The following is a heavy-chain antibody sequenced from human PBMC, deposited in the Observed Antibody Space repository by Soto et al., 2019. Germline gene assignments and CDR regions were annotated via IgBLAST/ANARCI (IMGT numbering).Heavy chain of an antibody. D-gene: IGHD2-2*01. CDR2: INSDGSST. Sequence: GGSLRLSCAASGVTSSSYGVHWVRQAPGKGLVWVSRINSDGSSTSYADSVKGRFTISRDNAKNTLYLKMNSLRAEDTAVYYCAREDIVVVTDYYYYYSGMDVWGQGTTVPVSS. CDR3: AREDIVVVTDYYYYYSGMDV. J-gene: IGHJ6*02. V-gene: IGHV3-74*01. CDR1: GVTSSSYG.